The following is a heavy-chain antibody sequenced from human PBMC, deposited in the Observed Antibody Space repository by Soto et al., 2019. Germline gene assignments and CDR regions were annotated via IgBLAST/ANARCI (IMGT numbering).Heavy chain of an antibody. Sequence: ASVKVSCKASGYTFTNYAIHGVLQSPGQRLEWMGWINVGNGDTKYSRKFQGRVTITRDTSATTADMELSSLRSQDTAVYYCARDRGIVGATDFDYWGRGTLVTVSS. CDR2: INVGNGDT. CDR1: GYTFTNYA. J-gene: IGHJ4*02. V-gene: IGHV1-3*01. CDR3: ARDRGIVGATDFDY. D-gene: IGHD1-26*01.